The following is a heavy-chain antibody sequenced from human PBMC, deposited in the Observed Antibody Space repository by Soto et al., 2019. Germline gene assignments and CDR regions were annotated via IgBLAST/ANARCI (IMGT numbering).Heavy chain of an antibody. Sequence: SETLSLTCTVSGGSISSGGYYLSWIRQHPGKGLEWIGYIYYSGSTYYNPSLKSRVTISVDTSKNQFSLKLSSVTAADTAVYYCARVSRGYSYGYGSWFDPWGQGTLVTVSS. V-gene: IGHV4-31*03. J-gene: IGHJ5*02. CDR3: ARVSRGYSYGYGSWFDP. D-gene: IGHD5-18*01. CDR2: IYYSGST. CDR1: GGSISSGGYY.